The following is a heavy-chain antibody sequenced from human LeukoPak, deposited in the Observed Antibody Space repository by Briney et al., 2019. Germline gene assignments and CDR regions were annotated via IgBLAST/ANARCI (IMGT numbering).Heavy chain of an antibody. CDR3: ARSKGPAIRLGDAFDI. V-gene: IGHV3-30*04. J-gene: IGHJ3*02. CDR2: ISYDGSNK. CDR1: GFTFSSYA. Sequence: PGRSLRFSCAASGFTFSSYAMHWVRQAPGKGLEWVAVISYDGSNKYYADSVKGRFTISRDNSKNTLYLQMNSLRAEDTAVYYCARSKGPAIRLGDAFDIWGQGTMVTVSS. D-gene: IGHD5-18*01.